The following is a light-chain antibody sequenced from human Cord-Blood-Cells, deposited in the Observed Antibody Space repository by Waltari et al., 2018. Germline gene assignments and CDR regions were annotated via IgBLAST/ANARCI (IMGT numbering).Light chain of an antibody. J-gene: IGKJ1*01. CDR2: DAS. CDR3: QQYNSYSWT. CDR1: QSISSW. V-gene: IGKV1-5*01. Sequence: DIQMTQSPSTLSASVGDRVTITCLASQSISSWLAWYQQKPWKAPKLLIYDASSLESGVPSRFSGSGSGTEFTLTISSLQPDDFATYYCQQYNSYSWTFGQGTKVEIK.